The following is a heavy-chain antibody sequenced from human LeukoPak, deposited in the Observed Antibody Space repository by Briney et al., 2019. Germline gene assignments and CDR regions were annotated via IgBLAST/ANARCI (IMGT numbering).Heavy chain of an antibody. CDR1: GFTFSRYW. Sequence: GGSLRRSCAASGFTFSRYWMHWVRQTPGKGLVWVSRIHTDGSVTIYADSVKGRFTISRDNAKNTLYLQMNSLRAEDTAVYYCARHLLGDYGALDIWGQGAMVTISS. D-gene: IGHD4-17*01. V-gene: IGHV3-74*01. CDR3: ARHLLGDYGALDI. J-gene: IGHJ3*02. CDR2: IHTDGSVT.